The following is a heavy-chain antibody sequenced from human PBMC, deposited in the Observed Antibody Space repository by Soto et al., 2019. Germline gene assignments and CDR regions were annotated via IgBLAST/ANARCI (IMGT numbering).Heavy chain of an antibody. Sequence: QVQLVESGGGVVQPRRSLRLSCAASGFTFSTYAMHWVRQAPDKGLEWVAVIWYDGSNKYYADSVKGRFSISRDNSKNTLYLQMSSLRAEDTAVYYCARDRSGDYSPDYWGQGTLVTVSS. CDR2: IWYDGSNK. J-gene: IGHJ4*02. D-gene: IGHD3-22*01. CDR3: ARDRSGDYSPDY. V-gene: IGHV3-33*01. CDR1: GFTFSTYA.